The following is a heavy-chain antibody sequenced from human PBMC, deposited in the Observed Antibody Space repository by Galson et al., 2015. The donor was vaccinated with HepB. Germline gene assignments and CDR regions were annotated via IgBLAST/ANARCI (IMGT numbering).Heavy chain of an antibody. CDR2: IIPILGIA. J-gene: IGHJ6*03. CDR1: GGTFSSYA. CDR3: ARDPGRLVYYYMDV. V-gene: IGHV1-69*10. Sequence: SVKVSCKASGGTFSSYAISWVRQAPGQGLEWMGGIIPILGIANYAQKFQGRVTITADKSTSTAYMELSSLRSEDTAVYYCARDPGRLVYYYMDVWGKGTTVTVSS. D-gene: IGHD3-10*01.